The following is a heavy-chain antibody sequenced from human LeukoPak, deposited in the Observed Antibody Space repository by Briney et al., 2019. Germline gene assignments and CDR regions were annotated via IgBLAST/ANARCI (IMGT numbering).Heavy chain of an antibody. J-gene: IGHJ6*02. D-gene: IGHD3-10*01. V-gene: IGHV3-23*01. CDR1: GLTFSSYA. Sequence: PGRSLRLSCAASGLTFSSYAMSWVRQAPGKGLEWVSAISGSGGSTYSADSVKGRFTISRDNSKNTLYLQMNSLRAEDTAVYYCAKDNDPPGIYYYYGMDVWGQGTTVTVSS. CDR2: ISGSGGST. CDR3: AKDNDPPGIYYYYGMDV.